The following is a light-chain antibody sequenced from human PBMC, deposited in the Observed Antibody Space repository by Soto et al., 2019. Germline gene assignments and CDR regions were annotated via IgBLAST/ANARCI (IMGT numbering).Light chain of an antibody. CDR3: QQLNSYPQLT. CDR2: AAS. CDR1: QGISSY. J-gene: IGKJ4*01. V-gene: IGKV1-9*01. Sequence: DIQLTQSPSFLSASVGDRVTITCRASQGISSYLAWYQQKPGKAPKLLIYAASTLQSGVPSRFSGSRSGTEFTLTISSLQPEDFATYYCQQLNSYPQLTFGGGTKVEIK.